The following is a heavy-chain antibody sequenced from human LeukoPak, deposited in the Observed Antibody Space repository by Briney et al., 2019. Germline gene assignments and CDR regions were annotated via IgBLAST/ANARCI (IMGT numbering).Heavy chain of an antibody. Sequence: SGTLSLTCAVSGASITSSKWWSWVRQPPEKGLEWIGEISRSGDTNYNPSLKSRVTLSIDKSENHFSLTLSSVTAADTAIYHCARGDNWVFDYWGQGALVTASS. V-gene: IGHV4-4*02. CDR2: ISRSGDT. J-gene: IGHJ4*02. CDR1: GASITSSKW. D-gene: IGHD1-1*01. CDR3: ARGDNWVFDY.